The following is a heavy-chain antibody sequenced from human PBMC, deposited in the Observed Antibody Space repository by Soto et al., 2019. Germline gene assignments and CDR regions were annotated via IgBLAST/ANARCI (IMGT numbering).Heavy chain of an antibody. Sequence: GGSLRLSCAASGFTFSSYAMHWVRQAPGKGLECVAVISYDGSNKYYADSVKGRFTISRDNSKNSLYLQMNSLRAEDTAVYYCARDLIWADGETHAGGYYYYYGMDVWGQGT. CDR1: GFTFSSYA. D-gene: IGHD3-16*01. V-gene: IGHV3-30-3*01. CDR3: ARDLIWADGETHAGGYYYYYGMDV. CDR2: ISYDGSNK. J-gene: IGHJ6*02.